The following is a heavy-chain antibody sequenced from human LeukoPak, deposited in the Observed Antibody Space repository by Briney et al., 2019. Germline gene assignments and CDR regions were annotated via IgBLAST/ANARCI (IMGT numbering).Heavy chain of an antibody. CDR2: IRIDGSAK. D-gene: IGHD5-18*01. CDR3: VKDIRRGDNFGYDQFAY. J-gene: IGHJ4*02. V-gene: IGHV3-30*02. Sequence: PGGSLRLSCAASGFTFSSYGMHWVRQAPGKGLEWVAFIRIDGSAKNYADSVKGRFNISRDNSKNTLYVQMNSLAADDTAMYYCVKDIRRGDNFGYDQFAYWGQGTLVSVSS. CDR1: GFTFSSYG.